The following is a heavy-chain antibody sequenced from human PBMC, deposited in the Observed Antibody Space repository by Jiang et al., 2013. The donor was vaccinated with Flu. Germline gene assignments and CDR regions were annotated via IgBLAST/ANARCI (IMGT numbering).Heavy chain of an antibody. CDR1: GGTFSSYA. J-gene: IGHJ6*02. D-gene: IGHD6-6*01. V-gene: IGHV1-69*05. Sequence: GSSVKVSCKASGGTFSSYAISWVRQAPGQGLEWMGGIIPIFGTASYAQKFQGRVTMTRDTSTSTVYMELSSLRSEDTAVYYCARDRPPYSSSNNYYYYGMDVWGQGTTVTVSS. CDR3: ARDRPPYSSSNNYYYYGMDV. CDR2: IIPIFGTA.